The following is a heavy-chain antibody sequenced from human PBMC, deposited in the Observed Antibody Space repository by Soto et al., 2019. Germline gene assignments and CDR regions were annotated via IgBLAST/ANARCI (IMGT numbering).Heavy chain of an antibody. D-gene: IGHD3-3*01. V-gene: IGHV3-23*01. J-gene: IGHJ6*02. CDR3: AKDRGGRAIFGVVIIDGMDV. CDR2: ITSSGGTT. CDR1: GFTFSSYT. Sequence: EVQLLESGGGLVPPGGSLSLSCAASGFTFSSYTMNWVRQAPGKGLEWVSAITSSGGTTYYADSVKGRFTVSRDNSENTLYLQMNSLRAEDTAEYYCAKDRGGRAIFGVVIIDGMDVWGQGTTVTVSS.